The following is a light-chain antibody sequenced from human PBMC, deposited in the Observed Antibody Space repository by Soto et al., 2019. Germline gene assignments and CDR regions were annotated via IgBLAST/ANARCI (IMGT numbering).Light chain of an antibody. V-gene: IGLV2-14*01. CDR2: DVN. J-gene: IGLJ2*01. CDR1: SSDVGGYNY. Sequence: QSALTQPRSVSGSPGQSVTISCTGTSSDVGGYNYVSWYQQHPGKAPKLMIYDVNNRPSGISYRFSGSKSGNTASLTISGLQAEDEADYYCASYTRTTTLVFGGGTKLTVL. CDR3: ASYTRTTTLV.